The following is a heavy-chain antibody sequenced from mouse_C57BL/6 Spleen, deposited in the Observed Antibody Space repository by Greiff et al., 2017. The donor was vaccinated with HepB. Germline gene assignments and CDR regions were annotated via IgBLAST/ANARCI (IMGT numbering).Heavy chain of an antibody. J-gene: IGHJ2*01. CDR2: INPNNGGT. D-gene: IGHD1-1*01. CDR3: ARYGSSYDYFDY. Sequence: EVQLQQSGPELVKPGASVKISCKASGYTFTDYYMNWVKQSHGKSLEWIGDINPNNGGTSYNQKFKGKATLTVDKSSSTAYMELRSLTSEDSAVYYCARYGSSYDYFDYWGQSTTLTVSS. V-gene: IGHV1-26*01. CDR1: GYTFTDYY.